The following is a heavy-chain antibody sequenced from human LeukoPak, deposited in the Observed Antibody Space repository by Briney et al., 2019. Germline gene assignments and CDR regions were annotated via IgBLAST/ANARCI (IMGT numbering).Heavy chain of an antibody. V-gene: IGHV1-8*01. CDR3: ARGRVYCSGGSCYNWFDP. J-gene: IGHJ5*02. CDR2: MNPNSGNR. Sequence: ASVKVSCKASGYTFTSYDINWVRQATGQGLEWMGWMNPNSGNRDYAQKFPGRGTMTINTSMSPAYMELSSLRSEDTAVYYCARGRVYCSGGSCYNWFDPWGQGTLVTVSS. CDR1: GYTFTSYD. D-gene: IGHD2-15*01.